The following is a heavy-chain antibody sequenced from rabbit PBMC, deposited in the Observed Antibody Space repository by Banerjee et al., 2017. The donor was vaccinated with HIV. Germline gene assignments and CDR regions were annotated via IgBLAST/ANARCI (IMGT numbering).Heavy chain of an antibody. Sequence: QEQLEESGGDLVKPGGSLALTCTASGFSFSSRYWICWVRQAPGKGLEWITCIYTISGSTRYASWAKGRFTISKTSSTTVTLQMTSLTAADTATYFCASTYGESTYHPALRGQGTLVTVS. J-gene: IGHJ3*01. D-gene: IGHD2-1*01. CDR2: IYTISGST. CDR3: ASTYGESTYHPAL. CDR1: GFSFSSRYW. V-gene: IGHV1S45*01.